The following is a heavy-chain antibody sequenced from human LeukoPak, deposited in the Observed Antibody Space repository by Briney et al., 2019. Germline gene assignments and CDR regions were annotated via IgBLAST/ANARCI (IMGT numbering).Heavy chain of an antibody. CDR1: GFTVSSYG. D-gene: IGHD3-3*01. CDR2: IRYDGSNK. CDR3: ARVPSRYDSSDY. V-gene: IGHV3-30*02. Sequence: GGSLRLSCAASGFTVSSYGMHWVRQAPGKGLEWVAFIRYDGSNKYYADSVKGRFTISRDNSKNTLYLQMGSPRAEDMAVYYCARVPSRYDSSDYWGQGTLVTVSS. J-gene: IGHJ4*02.